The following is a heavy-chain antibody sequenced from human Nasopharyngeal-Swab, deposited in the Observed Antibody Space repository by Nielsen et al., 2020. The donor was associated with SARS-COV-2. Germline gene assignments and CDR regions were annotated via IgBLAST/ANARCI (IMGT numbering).Heavy chain of an antibody. CDR1: GGSISSGDYS. CDR3: ARGLDYYGSGTHEADAFDI. CDR2: IYHSGST. D-gene: IGHD3-10*01. J-gene: IGHJ3*02. V-gene: IGHV4-30-2*01. Sequence: SETLSLTCAVSGGSISSGDYSWSWIRQPPGKGLEWIGYIYHSGSTYYNPSLKSRVTISVDRSKNQFSLKVSSVTAADTAVYYCARGLDYYGSGTHEADAFDIWGQGTMVTVSS.